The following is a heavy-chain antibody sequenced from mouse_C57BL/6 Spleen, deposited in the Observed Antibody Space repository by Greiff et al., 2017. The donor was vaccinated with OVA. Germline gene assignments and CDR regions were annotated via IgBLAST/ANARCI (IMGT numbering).Heavy chain of an antibody. V-gene: IGHV1-50*01. CDR1: GYTFTSYW. D-gene: IGHD1-1*01. CDR3: ARRYYGD. CDR2: IDPTDSYT. Sequence: VQLQQPGAELVKPGASVKLSCKASGYTFTSYWMQWVKQRPGQGLEWIGAIDPTDSYTNYNQKFKGKATLTVDTSSSAAYMQLSSLTSEDSAVYYCARRYYGDWGQGTTLTVSS. J-gene: IGHJ2*01.